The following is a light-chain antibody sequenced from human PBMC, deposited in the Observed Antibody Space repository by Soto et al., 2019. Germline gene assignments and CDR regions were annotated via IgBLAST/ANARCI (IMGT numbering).Light chain of an antibody. CDR1: QSVSSSY. Sequence: EIVLTQSPGTLSLSPGERATLSCRASQSVSSSYLAWYQQKPGQAPRLLIYGASSRATGIPDRFSGSGSGTDFTLTISRLDPEDFAVYYCQQYGSSLFGGGTKV. CDR3: QQYGSSL. CDR2: GAS. V-gene: IGKV3-20*01. J-gene: IGKJ4*01.